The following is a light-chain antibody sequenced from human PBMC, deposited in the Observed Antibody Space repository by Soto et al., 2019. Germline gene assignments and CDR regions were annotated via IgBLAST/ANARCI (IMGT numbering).Light chain of an antibody. CDR3: QQSHTLWT. V-gene: IGKV1-39*01. CDR2: AAS. Sequence: QMTQSPSSLSASVGDRVTITCRASQSIASYLNWYQQKPGKAPKLLIYAASNLQTGVPSRFSGRGSGTDFTLTISSLQSEDFASYYCQQSHTLWTFGQGTKVEIK. J-gene: IGKJ1*01. CDR1: QSIASY.